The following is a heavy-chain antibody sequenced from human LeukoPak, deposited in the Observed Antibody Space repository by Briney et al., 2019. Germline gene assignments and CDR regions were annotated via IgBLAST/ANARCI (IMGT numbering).Heavy chain of an antibody. D-gene: IGHD6-25*01. CDR2: IYYSGST. CDR3: ARGADFDY. V-gene: IGHV4-39*07. CDR1: GGSISSSSYY. Sequence: SETLSLTCTVSGGSISSSSYYWGWIRQPPGKGLEWIGSIYYSGSTYYNPSLKSRVTISVDTSKNQFSLRLSSVTAADTAVYYCARGADFDYWGQGTLVTVSS. J-gene: IGHJ4*02.